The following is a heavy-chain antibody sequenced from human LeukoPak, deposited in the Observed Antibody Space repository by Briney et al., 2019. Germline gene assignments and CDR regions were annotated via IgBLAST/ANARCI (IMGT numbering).Heavy chain of an antibody. Sequence: SETLSLTCAVSGGSFSGYYWSWIRQPPGKGLEWIGEINHSGSTNYNPSLKSRVTISVDTSKNQFSLKLSSVTAADTAVYYCARGPPGSNYAWFDPWGQGTLVTVSS. CDR2: INHSGST. CDR1: GGSFSGYY. CDR3: ARGPPGSNYAWFDP. J-gene: IGHJ5*02. V-gene: IGHV4-34*01. D-gene: IGHD4-11*01.